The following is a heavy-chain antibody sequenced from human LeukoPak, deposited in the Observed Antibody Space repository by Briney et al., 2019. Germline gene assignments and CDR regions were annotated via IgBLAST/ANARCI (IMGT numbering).Heavy chain of an antibody. Sequence: SETLSLTCTVSGGSISSSSYYWGWIRQPPGKGLEWIGSIYYSGSSFDNPALKSRVTISVDTSKNQFSLKLSSVTAADTAVYYCARAGRGWFDPWGQGTLVTVSS. V-gene: IGHV4-39*07. CDR1: GGSISSSSYY. J-gene: IGHJ5*02. CDR2: IYYSGSS. CDR3: ARAGRGWFDP. D-gene: IGHD2-15*01.